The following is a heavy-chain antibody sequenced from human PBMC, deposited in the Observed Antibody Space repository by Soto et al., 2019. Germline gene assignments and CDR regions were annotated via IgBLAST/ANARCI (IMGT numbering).Heavy chain of an antibody. J-gene: IGHJ6*02. CDR3: ASAMGLTGTNTHYYGMDV. CDR2: IIPIFGTA. Sequence: QVQLVQSGAEVKKPGSSVKVSCKASGGTFSSYAISWVRQAPGQGLEWMGGIIPIFGTANYAQKFQGRVTIAADDSTSTSNMELSSLGAEQTAVYYGASAMGLTGTNTHYYGMDVWAKGPRSPSP. CDR1: GGTFSSYA. D-gene: IGHD1-7*01. V-gene: IGHV1-69*12.